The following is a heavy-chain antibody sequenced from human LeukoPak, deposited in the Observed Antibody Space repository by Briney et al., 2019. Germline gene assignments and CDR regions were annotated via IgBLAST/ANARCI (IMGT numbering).Heavy chain of an antibody. CDR3: ARGWDTGYGYYGMDV. Sequence: SETLSLTCTVSSGSISGYYCSWIRQPPGKRLEWIGNIYYSGTVNYSPSLKSPVTISVDTSNNQFSLSLNSVTAADTAVYYCARGWDTGYGYYGMDVWGQGTTVTVSS. CDR1: SGSISGYY. J-gene: IGHJ6*02. D-gene: IGHD5-18*01. V-gene: IGHV4-59*01. CDR2: IYYSGTV.